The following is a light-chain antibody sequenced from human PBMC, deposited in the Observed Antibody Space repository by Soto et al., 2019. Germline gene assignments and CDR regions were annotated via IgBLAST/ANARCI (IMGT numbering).Light chain of an antibody. CDR3: QQYNSYWT. Sequence: IQMTQSPSSLSASVGNRVTITCQASQDIATYLNWYQQKPGSAPKLLIYKASTLDSGVPSRFSGNGSGTDFALTINNVQPEDCATYYCQQYNSYWTFGLGTKVDIK. CDR2: KAS. V-gene: IGKV1-5*03. J-gene: IGKJ1*01. CDR1: QDIATY.